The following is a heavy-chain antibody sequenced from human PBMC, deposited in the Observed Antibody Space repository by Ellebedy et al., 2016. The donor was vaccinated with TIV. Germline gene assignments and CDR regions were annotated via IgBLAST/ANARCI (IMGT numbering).Heavy chain of an antibody. CDR1: GYTFTGYY. Sequence: AASVKVSCKASGYTFTGYYMHWVRQAPGQGLEWMGWINPNSGGTNYAQKFQGRVTMTRDTSISTAYMELSRLRSDDTAVYYCARDFCIAVAGTFWAAAKNWFDPWGQGTLVTVSS. CDR3: ARDFCIAVAGTFWAAAKNWFDP. V-gene: IGHV1-2*02. CDR2: INPNSGGT. D-gene: IGHD6-19*01. J-gene: IGHJ5*02.